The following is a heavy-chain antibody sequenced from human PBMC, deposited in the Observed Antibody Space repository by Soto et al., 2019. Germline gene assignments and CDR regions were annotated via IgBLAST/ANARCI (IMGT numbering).Heavy chain of an antibody. Sequence: GWSLRLSCAASGFTFSSYWMHWVRQAPGKGLVWVARINRDGSDTDYVDSVKGRFTISRDNAKNTLYLQMNSLRAEDTAVFYCGRGGSDSPMAPGYWGQGTLVTVSS. D-gene: IGHD5-18*01. V-gene: IGHV3-74*01. CDR3: GRGGSDSPMAPGY. J-gene: IGHJ4*02. CDR2: INRDGSDT. CDR1: GFTFSSYW.